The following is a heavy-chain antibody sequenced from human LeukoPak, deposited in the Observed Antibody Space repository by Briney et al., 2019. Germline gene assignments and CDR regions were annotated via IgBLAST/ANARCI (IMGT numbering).Heavy chain of an antibody. V-gene: IGHV3-48*04. CDR3: ARVTMVRGVINWYFDL. Sequence: GGSLRLSCAASGFTFSTYNMNWVRQAPGKGLEWVSYISSSGSTIYYADSVKGRFTISRDNAKNSLYPQMNSLRAEDTAVYYCARVTMVRGVINWYFDLWGRGTLVTVSS. J-gene: IGHJ2*01. D-gene: IGHD3-10*01. CDR1: GFTFSTYN. CDR2: ISSSGSTI.